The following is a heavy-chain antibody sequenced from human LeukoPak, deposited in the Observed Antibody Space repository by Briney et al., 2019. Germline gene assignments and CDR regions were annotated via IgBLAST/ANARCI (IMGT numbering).Heavy chain of an antibody. D-gene: IGHD3-22*01. Sequence: IPSETLSLTCTVSGGSISSYYWSWIRQPPGKGLEWIGYIYYSGSTNYNPSLKSRVTISVDTSKNQFSLKLRSVTAADTAVYYCATYYYDSSGYYYFDYWGQGTLVTVSS. CDR1: GGSISSYY. CDR2: IYYSGST. CDR3: ATYYYDSSGYYYFDY. V-gene: IGHV4-59*01. J-gene: IGHJ4*02.